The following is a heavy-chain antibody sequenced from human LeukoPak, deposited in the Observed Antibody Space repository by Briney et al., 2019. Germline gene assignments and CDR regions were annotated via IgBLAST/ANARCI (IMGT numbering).Heavy chain of an antibody. CDR3: ARDGYYDSSGYYPRYYFDY. CDR2: INAGNGNT. V-gene: IGHV1-3*01. D-gene: IGHD3-22*01. J-gene: IGHJ4*02. CDR1: GYTFTSYA. Sequence: ASVKVSCKASGYTFTSYAMHWVRQAPGQRLEWMGWINAGNGNTKYSQKFHGRVTITRDTSASTAYMELSSLRSEDTAVYYCARDGYYDSSGYYPRYYFDYWGQGTLVTVSS.